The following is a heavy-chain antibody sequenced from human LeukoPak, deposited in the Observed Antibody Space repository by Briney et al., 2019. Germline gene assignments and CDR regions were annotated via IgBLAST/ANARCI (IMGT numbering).Heavy chain of an antibody. D-gene: IGHD1-26*01. CDR3: ARTRVPGSYSPKGPFDY. J-gene: IGHJ4*02. CDR2: MYYSGSI. Sequence: SETLSLTCTVSGASISSSNYYWSWIRQPPSKGLEWIGSMYYSGSIFYNPSLKSRVTISINTSKTQFSLKVSSVTAADTAVYYCARTRVPGSYSPKGPFDYWGQGTLVTVSS. V-gene: IGHV4-39*07. CDR1: GASISSSNYY.